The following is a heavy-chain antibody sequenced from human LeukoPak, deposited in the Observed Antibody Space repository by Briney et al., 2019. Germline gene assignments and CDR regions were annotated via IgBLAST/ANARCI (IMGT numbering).Heavy chain of an antibody. V-gene: IGHV1-8*03. CDR3: ARGSRYDFWSGYYTSLDY. CDR1: GYTFTSYD. CDR2: MNPNSGNT. J-gene: IGHJ4*02. Sequence: ASVKVSCKASGYTFTSYDINWVRQATGQGLEWMGWMNPNSGNTGYAQKFQGRVTITRSTSISTAYMELSSLRSEDTAVYYCARGSRYDFWSGYYTSLDYWGQGTLVTVSS. D-gene: IGHD3-3*01.